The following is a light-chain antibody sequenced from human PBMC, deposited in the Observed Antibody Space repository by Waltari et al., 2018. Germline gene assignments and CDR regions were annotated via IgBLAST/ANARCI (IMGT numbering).Light chain of an antibody. V-gene: IGKV1-5*03. J-gene: IGKJ1*01. CDR3: QQYNNYPWI. Sequence: DIQMTQSPSTLSASVGDRVTITCRASQSINNWLAWYQQKPGKAPKILIYKASSLESGVPSRFSGSGSGTEFTLSISSLQPDDFATYYCQQYNNYPWIFGQGTKVEIK. CDR1: QSINNW. CDR2: KAS.